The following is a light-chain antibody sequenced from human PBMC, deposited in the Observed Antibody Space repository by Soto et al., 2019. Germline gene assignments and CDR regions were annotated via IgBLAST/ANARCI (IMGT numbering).Light chain of an antibody. J-gene: IGLJ3*02. V-gene: IGLV6-57*03. CDR3: QSYDSSNLWV. CDR2: EDN. Sequence: NFMLTQPHSVSESPGKTVTISCTRSSGSMASNYVQWYQQRPGSAPTTVIYEDNQKPSGVPDRFSGSIDSSSNSASLPISGLKTEDEADYYCQSYDSSNLWVFGGGTKLTVL. CDR1: SGSMASNY.